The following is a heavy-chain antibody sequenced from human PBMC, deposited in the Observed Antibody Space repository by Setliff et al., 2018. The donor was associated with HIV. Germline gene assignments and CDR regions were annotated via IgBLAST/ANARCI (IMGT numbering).Heavy chain of an antibody. Sequence: NPSETLSLTCAVSGFSISSGHYWGWIRQPPGKGLEWIGSIYHSGSTYYSPSLKSRVTISVDTSKNQFSLKLTSVTAADTAVYHCARDPRGDYGDYHFDFWGHGILVTVSS. CDR3: ARDPRGDYGDYHFDF. V-gene: IGHV4-38-2*02. CDR1: GFSISSGHY. J-gene: IGHJ4*01. D-gene: IGHD4-17*01. CDR2: IYHSGST.